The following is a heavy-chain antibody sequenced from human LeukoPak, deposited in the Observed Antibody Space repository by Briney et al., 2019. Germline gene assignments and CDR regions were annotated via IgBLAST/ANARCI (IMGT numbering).Heavy chain of an antibody. Sequence: SETLSLTCTVSGGSVSSHYWSWIRQPAGKGLEWIGRIQTGGSTSYSPSLKSRVTMSVDTSKNQFSLKLSSVTAADTAVYYCVREGYCTGTSCSYYYYYYMDVWGKGTTVTVSS. CDR3: VREGYCTGTSCSYYYYYYMDV. V-gene: IGHV4-4*07. D-gene: IGHD2-2*01. CDR1: GGSVSSHY. J-gene: IGHJ6*03. CDR2: IQTGGST.